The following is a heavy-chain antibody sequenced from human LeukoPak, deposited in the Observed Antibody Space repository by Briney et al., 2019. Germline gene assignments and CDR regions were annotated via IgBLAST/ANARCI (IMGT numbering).Heavy chain of an antibody. D-gene: IGHD2-2*01. CDR1: GFTFSNYG. V-gene: IGHV3-30*18. CDR2: VSYDGSNK. Sequence: GGSLRLSCAASGFTFSNYGMHWVRQPPGKGLEWVAVVSYDGSNKYYADSVKGRFTISRDNSKNTLYLQMNGLRAEDTAVYYCAKSNDGIVVVPAAAYRHWGQGTLVTVSS. CDR3: AKSNDGIVVVPAAAYRH. J-gene: IGHJ4*02.